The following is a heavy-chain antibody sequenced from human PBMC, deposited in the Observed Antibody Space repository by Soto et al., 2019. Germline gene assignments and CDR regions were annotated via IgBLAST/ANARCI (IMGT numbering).Heavy chain of an antibody. CDR3: ATSPYYYDSSGYYYQPRFDY. CDR2: IWYDGSNK. CDR1: GFTFSSYG. V-gene: IGHV3-33*01. J-gene: IGHJ4*02. D-gene: IGHD3-22*01. Sequence: GGSLRLSCAASGFTFSSYGMHWVRQAPGKGLEWVAVIWYDGSNKYYADSVKGRFTISRDNSKNTLYLQMNSLRAEDTAVYYCATSPYYYDSSGYYYQPRFDYWGQGTLVTVSS.